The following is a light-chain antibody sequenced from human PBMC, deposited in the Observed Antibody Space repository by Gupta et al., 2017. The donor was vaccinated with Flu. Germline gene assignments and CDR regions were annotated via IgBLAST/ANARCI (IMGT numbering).Light chain of an antibody. J-gene: IGLJ3*02. V-gene: IGLV1-40*01. Sequence: QSVLTHPPSVSAAPGQRVTISRTGRSSNIGAGYDVHWYQQLPGTAPKLLIYGNSNRPSGVPDRFSGSKSGTSAALAITGLQAEEEADYYCQSYDSSLSGSWVFGGGTKLTVL. CDR1: SSNIGAGYD. CDR2: GNS. CDR3: QSYDSSLSGSWV.